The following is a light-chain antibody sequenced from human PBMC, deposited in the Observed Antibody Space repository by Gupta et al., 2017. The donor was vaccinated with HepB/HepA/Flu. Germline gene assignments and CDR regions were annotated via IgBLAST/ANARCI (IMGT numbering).Light chain of an antibody. CDR3: SSYTSGSTLVV. J-gene: IGLJ2*01. Sequence: QSALPQIASVSGSPGQSITISCTGTSSDVGGFDYVSWYQQYPGKAPKVRIYDVSNRPSGVSNRFSGSKSGNTAALTIPGLQAEDEADYYCSSYTSGSTLVVFGGGTKLTVL. V-gene: IGLV2-14*01. CDR2: DVS. CDR1: SSDVGGFDY.